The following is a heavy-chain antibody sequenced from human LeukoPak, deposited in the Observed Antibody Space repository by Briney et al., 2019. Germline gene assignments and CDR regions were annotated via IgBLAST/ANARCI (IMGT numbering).Heavy chain of an antibody. V-gene: IGHV4-34*01. Sequence: SETLSLTCAVYGGSFSGYYWSWIRQPPGKGLEWIGEINHSGSTNYNPSFKSRVTISVDTSKNQFSLKLSSVTAADTAVYYCARGPSYYDFWSGYSDRHFDYWGQGTLVTVSS. CDR3: ARGPSYYDFWSGYSDRHFDY. CDR1: GGSFSGYY. J-gene: IGHJ4*02. CDR2: INHSGST. D-gene: IGHD3-3*01.